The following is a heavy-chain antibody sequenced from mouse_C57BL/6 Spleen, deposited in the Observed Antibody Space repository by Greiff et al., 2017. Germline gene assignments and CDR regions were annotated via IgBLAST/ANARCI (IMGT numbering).Heavy chain of an antibody. V-gene: IGHV5-17*01. J-gene: IGHJ2*01. D-gene: IGHD2-5*01. CDR2: ISSGSSTI. CDR1: GFTFSDYG. CDR3: AGNSNYLYYFDY. Sequence: EVMLVESGGGLVKPGGSLKLSCAASGFTFSDYGMHWVRQAPEKGLEWVAYISSGSSTIYYADTVKGRFTISRDNAKNTLFLQMTSLRSEDTAMYYCAGNSNYLYYFDYWGQGTTLTVSS.